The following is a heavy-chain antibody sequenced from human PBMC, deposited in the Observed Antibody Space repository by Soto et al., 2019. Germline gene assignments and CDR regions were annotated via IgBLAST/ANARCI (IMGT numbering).Heavy chain of an antibody. CDR1: GFTFSSSA. Sequence: EVQLLDSGGGLVQPGGSLRLSCAASGFTFSSSAMSWVRQAPGKRLEWVSAVSASGGTTYYADSVRGRFTISRDNSKNTLYLQMNSLRAEDTAIYFCARCTVDTIVTSGWCHYLDPWGQGTLVTVSS. V-gene: IGHV3-23*01. CDR3: ARCTVDTIVTSGWCHYLDP. CDR2: VSASGGTT. D-gene: IGHD6-19*01. J-gene: IGHJ5*02.